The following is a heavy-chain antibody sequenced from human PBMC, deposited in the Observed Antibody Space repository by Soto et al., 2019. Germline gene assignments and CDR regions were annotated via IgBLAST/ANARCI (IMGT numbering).Heavy chain of an antibody. J-gene: IGHJ4*02. CDR1: GGSISTNW. Sequence: QVQLQESGPGLMKPSGTLSLTCAVSGGSISTNWWSWVRQPPGKGLEWIGEIYHSGRTNYNPSLMTRATVSIDKSQNLLSLNLNSVTAADTAVYYCARHIAVSGTRGFDFWGQGTLVTVSS. D-gene: IGHD6-19*01. CDR3: ARHIAVSGTRGFDF. V-gene: IGHV4-4*02. CDR2: IYHSGRT.